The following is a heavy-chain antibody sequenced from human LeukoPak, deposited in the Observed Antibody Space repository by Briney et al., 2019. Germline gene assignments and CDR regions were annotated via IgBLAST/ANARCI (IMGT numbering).Heavy chain of an antibody. D-gene: IGHD2-15*01. Sequence: GSLRLSCAASGFTFSSAWMSWVRQAPGKGLEWVGRIKSKTDGGTTDYAAPVKGRFSISRDDSKNTVYLQMNSLTTEDTAVYYCTTEGYCSGGDCYYYDNWGQGTLVTVTS. V-gene: IGHV3-15*01. CDR2: IKSKTDGGTT. J-gene: IGHJ4*02. CDR1: GFTFSSAW. CDR3: TTEGYCSGGDCYYYDN.